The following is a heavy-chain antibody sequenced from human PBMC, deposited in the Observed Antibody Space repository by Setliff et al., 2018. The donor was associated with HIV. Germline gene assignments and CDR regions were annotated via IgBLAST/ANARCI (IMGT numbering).Heavy chain of an antibody. Sequence: KPGGSLRLSCAASGFTFSNAWMSWVRQAPGKGLEWVGRIKSKTDGGTTDYAAPVKGRFTISRDDSKNTLYLQMNSLKTEDTAVYYCTTDMMVRGVIIYYGMDVWGQGTTVTVSS. D-gene: IGHD3-10*01. V-gene: IGHV3-15*01. CDR1: GFTFSNAW. CDR3: TTDMMVRGVIIYYGMDV. J-gene: IGHJ6*02. CDR2: IKSKTDGGTT.